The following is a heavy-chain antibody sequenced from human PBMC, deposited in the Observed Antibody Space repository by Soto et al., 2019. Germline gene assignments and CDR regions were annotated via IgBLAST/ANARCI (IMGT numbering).Heavy chain of an antibody. CDR2: IIPIFGTA. CDR1: GGTFSSYA. D-gene: IGHD3-22*01. J-gene: IGHJ5*02. V-gene: IGHV1-69*01. CDR3: ARAQVVNTRQRWFHP. Sequence: QVQLVQSGAEVKKPGSSVKVSCKASGGTFSSYAISWVRQAPGQGLEWMGGIIPIFGTANYAQKFQGRVTITADEFTRTGYMELGRLRSEDTAVYYCARAQVVNTRQRWFHPWGQGNLVPVSS.